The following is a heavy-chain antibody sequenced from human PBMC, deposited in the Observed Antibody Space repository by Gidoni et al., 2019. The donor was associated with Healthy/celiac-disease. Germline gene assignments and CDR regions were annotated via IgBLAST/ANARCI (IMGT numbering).Heavy chain of an antibody. CDR2: INPSGGST. CDR1: GYTFTSYY. V-gene: IGHV1-46*01. J-gene: IGHJ4*02. CDR3: ARESITGISGGGNFDY. D-gene: IGHD1-20*01. Sequence: QVQLVQSGAEVKKPGASVKVSCKASGYTFTSYYMHWVRQAPGQGLEWMGIINPSGGSTSYAQKFQGRVTMTRDTSTSTVYMELSSLRSEDTAVYYCARESITGISGGGNFDYWGQGTLVTVSS.